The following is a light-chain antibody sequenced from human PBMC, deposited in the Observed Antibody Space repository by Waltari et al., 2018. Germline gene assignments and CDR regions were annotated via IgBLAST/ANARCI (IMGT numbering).Light chain of an antibody. Sequence: EIVLTQSPGTLSLSPGERATLSCRASQRVNNNYLAWYQQKPGQAPRLLIYGASTRATGIPDRFRGSGSGTDFTITISRLEPEDFAAYYCQQYATSPEAFGGGTKVDIK. CDR3: QQYATSPEA. V-gene: IGKV3-20*01. J-gene: IGKJ4*01. CDR2: GAS. CDR1: QRVNNNY.